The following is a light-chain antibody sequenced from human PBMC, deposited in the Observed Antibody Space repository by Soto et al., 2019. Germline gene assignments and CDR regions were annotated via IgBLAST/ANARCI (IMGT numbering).Light chain of an antibody. Sequence: EIVMTQSPSTLSVSPWERATLSCRASQSLSNKLAWYQQKPGQAPRLLIYGASTRATGIPARFSGSGSGTEFTLTISSLQSEDFAVYYCQEYNNWHPITFGGGTKV. CDR2: GAS. CDR3: QEYNNWHPIT. J-gene: IGKJ4*01. V-gene: IGKV3-15*01. CDR1: QSLSNK.